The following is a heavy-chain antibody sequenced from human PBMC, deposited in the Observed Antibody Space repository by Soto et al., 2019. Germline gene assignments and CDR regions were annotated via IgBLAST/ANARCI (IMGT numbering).Heavy chain of an antibody. D-gene: IGHD3-10*01. CDR1: GGSIRSGAFY. CDR3: AATSYYYGSGSYYFSYSYGMDV. J-gene: IGHJ6*02. Sequence: QVQLQESGPGLVKPSQTLSLTCTVSGGSIRSGAFYWSWIRQHPGKGLEWIGYIYSSGTTYYNPXRKXXXTISVDTSKNXXSXKXXSVTATDTAVYYCAATSYYYGSGSYYFSYSYGMDVWGQGTTVTVSS. V-gene: IGHV4-31*01. CDR2: IYSSGTT.